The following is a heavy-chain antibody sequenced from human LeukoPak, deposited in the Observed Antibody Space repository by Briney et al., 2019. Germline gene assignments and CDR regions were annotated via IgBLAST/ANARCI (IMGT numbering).Heavy chain of an antibody. D-gene: IGHD2-15*01. Sequence: ASVKVSCKASGYTFTSYGISWVRQAPGQGLEWMGWISAYNVKTNYAQKLQGRVTMTTDTSMSTAYMELRSLRSDDTAVYYCARERYSSCGSCSVAYYYYYGMDVWGQGTTVTVSS. CDR1: GYTFTSYG. V-gene: IGHV1-18*01. CDR2: ISAYNVKT. CDR3: ARERYSSCGSCSVAYYYYYGMDV. J-gene: IGHJ6*02.